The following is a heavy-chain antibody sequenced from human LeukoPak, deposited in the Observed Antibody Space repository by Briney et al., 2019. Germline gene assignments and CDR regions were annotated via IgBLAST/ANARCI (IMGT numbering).Heavy chain of an antibody. CDR1: GGSISSYY. CDR3: VRHRGGGGSSWYAGDWFDP. CDR2: IYYSGST. D-gene: IGHD6-13*01. J-gene: IGHJ5*02. V-gene: IGHV4-59*08. Sequence: SETLSLTCTVSGGSISSYYWSWIRQPPGKGLEWIGYIYYSGSTNYNPSLKSRVTISVDTSKNQFSLKLSSVTAADTAVYYCVRHRGGGGSSWYAGDWFDPWGQGTLVTVSS.